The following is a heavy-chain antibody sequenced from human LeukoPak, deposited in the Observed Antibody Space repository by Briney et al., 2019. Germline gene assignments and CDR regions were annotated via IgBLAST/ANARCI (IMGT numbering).Heavy chain of an antibody. V-gene: IGHV3-74*01. Sequence: GGSLRLSCAASGFTFSSHWMHWVRQVPGKGLVGVSLISSDGSITTYADSVKGRLTISRDNAKNTVFLQMNSLRVEDTAVYFCTRDHRNYMFDYWGQGILVTVSS. CDR1: GFTFSSHW. CDR3: TRDHRNYMFDY. CDR2: ISSDGSIT. J-gene: IGHJ4*02. D-gene: IGHD5-24*01.